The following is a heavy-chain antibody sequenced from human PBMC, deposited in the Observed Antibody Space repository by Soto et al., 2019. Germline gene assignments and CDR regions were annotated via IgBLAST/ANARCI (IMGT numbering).Heavy chain of an antibody. J-gene: IGHJ4*02. D-gene: IGHD2-2*01. Sequence: EVQLVESGGGLVKPGGSLRLSCAASGFSFSSYSMNWVRQAPGKGLEWVSSISSSSSYIYYADSVKGRFTISRDNAKNPLYLQMNSLRAEDTAVYYCARDHCSSTSCYSPWGQGTLVTVSS. CDR2: ISSSSSYI. CDR3: ARDHCSSTSCYSP. CDR1: GFSFSSYS. V-gene: IGHV3-21*01.